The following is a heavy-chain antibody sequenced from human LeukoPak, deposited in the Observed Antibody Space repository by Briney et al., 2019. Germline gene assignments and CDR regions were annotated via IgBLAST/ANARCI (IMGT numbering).Heavy chain of an antibody. V-gene: IGHV4-30-4*01. CDR3: ARVTRITMVRVFDY. D-gene: IGHD3-10*01. Sequence: SQTLSLTCTVSGGSISSGDYYWSWIRQPPGKGLEWIGYIYYSGSTYYNPSLKSRVTISVDTSKNQFSPKLSSVTAADTAVYYCARVTRITMVRVFDYWGQGTLVTVSS. CDR1: GGSISSGDYY. J-gene: IGHJ4*02. CDR2: IYYSGST.